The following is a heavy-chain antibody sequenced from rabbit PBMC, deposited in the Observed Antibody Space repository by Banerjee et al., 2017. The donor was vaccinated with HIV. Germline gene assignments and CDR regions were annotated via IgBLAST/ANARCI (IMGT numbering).Heavy chain of an antibody. CDR2: IYANSTDST. CDR1: GFSFSTTYY. J-gene: IGHJ4*01. V-gene: IGHV1S45*01. D-gene: IGHD4-1*01. CDR3: ARDLAGVIGWNFNL. Sequence: QEQLEESGGDLVKPGASLTLTCAASGFSFSTTYYMCWVRQAPGKGLEWIGCIYANSTDSTYYASWAKGRFTISKTSSTTVTLQMTSLTAADTATYFCARDLAGVIGWNFNLWGPGTLVTVS.